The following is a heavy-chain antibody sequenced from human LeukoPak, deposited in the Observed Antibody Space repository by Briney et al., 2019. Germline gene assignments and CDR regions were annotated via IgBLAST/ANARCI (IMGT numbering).Heavy chain of an antibody. CDR1: GYTFTGYY. Sequence: ASVKVSCKASGYTFTGYYMHWVRQAPGQGLEWMGRINPNSGGTNYAQKFQGRVTMTRDTSISTAYMELSSLRSEDTAVYYCARDNSGFTMIDDWGQGTLVTVSS. D-gene: IGHD3-22*01. CDR2: INPNSGGT. CDR3: ARDNSGFTMIDD. J-gene: IGHJ4*02. V-gene: IGHV1-2*06.